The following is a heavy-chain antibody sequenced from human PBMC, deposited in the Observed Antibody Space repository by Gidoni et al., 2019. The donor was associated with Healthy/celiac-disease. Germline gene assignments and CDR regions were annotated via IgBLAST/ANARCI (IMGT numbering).Heavy chain of an antibody. V-gene: IGHV4-31*02. CDR3: ARSYYYDSSVWLNWFDP. J-gene: IGHJ5*02. CDR2: ST. Sequence: STYYNPSLKSRVTISVDTSKNQFSLKLSSVTAADTAVYYCARSYYYDSSVWLNWFDPWGQGTLVTVSS. D-gene: IGHD3-22*01.